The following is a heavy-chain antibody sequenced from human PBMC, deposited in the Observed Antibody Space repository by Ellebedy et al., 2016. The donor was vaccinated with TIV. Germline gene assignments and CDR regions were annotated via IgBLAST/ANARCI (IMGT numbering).Heavy chain of an antibody. Sequence: PGGSLRLSCAASGFTSGPYAMAWVPQAPAKGLEWVSGIVGSGAQKYADSVKGRFTISRDNSKRTVDLQMNSLRAEDTAVYFCAKDRTPGAGYWVFDNWGQGTLVSVSS. CDR2: IVGSGA. V-gene: IGHV3-23*01. J-gene: IGHJ4*02. CDR3: AKDRTPGAGYWVFDN. CDR1: GFTSGPYA. D-gene: IGHD3-9*01.